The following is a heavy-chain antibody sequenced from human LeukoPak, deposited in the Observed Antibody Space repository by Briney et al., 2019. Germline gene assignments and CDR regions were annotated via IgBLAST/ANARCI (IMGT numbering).Heavy chain of an antibody. CDR1: GFTSSSYA. CDR2: ISYDGSNK. Sequence: GGSLRLSCAASGFTSSSYAVHWVRQAPGKGLEWVAVISYDGSNKYYADSVKGRFTISRDNSKNTLYLQMNSLRAEDTAVYYCARQLSSSGWYVDYWGQGTLVTVSS. CDR3: ARQLSSSGWYVDY. D-gene: IGHD6-19*01. V-gene: IGHV3-30*04. J-gene: IGHJ4*02.